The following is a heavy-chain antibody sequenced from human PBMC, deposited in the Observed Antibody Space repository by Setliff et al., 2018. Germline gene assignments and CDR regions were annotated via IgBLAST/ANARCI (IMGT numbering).Heavy chain of an antibody. CDR2: IYYSGST. CDR3: ARIHLLLWFGELLSGWFDP. CDR1: GGSISSSSYY. D-gene: IGHD3-10*01. V-gene: IGHV4-39*07. J-gene: IGHJ5*02. Sequence: SETLSLTCTVSGGSISSSSYYWGWVRQPPGKGLEWIGSIYYSGSTYYNPSLKSRVTISVDTSKNQFSLKLSSVTAADTAVYYCARIHLLLWFGELLSGWFDPWGQGTLVTVSS.